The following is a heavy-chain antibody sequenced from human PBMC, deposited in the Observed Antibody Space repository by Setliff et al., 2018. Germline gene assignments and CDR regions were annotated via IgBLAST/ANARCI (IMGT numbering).Heavy chain of an antibody. CDR2: MNPNSGNT. CDR1: GYTFTSYD. Sequence: ASVKVSCKASGYTFTSYDINWVRQATGQGLEWMGWMNPNSGNTGYEQKFQGRVTMTRNTSISTAYMELSSLRSEDKAVYYCAKHSNFDYWGQGTLVTAPQ. CDR3: AKHSNFDY. V-gene: IGHV1-8*01. D-gene: IGHD2-15*01. J-gene: IGHJ4*02.